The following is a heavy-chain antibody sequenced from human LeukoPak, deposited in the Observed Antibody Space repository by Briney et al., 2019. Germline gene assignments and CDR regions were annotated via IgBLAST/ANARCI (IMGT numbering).Heavy chain of an antibody. CDR2: ISGSGGST. D-gene: IGHD3-10*01. J-gene: IGHJ3*02. CDR3: AKGTPRSGTLGAFDI. Sequence: PGGSLRLSCAASGFTFDDYGMSWVRQAPGKGLEWVSAISGSGGSTYYADSVKGRFTISRDNSKNTLYLQMNSLRAEDTAVYYCAKGTPRSGTLGAFDIWGQGTMVTVSS. CDR1: GFTFDDYG. V-gene: IGHV3-23*01.